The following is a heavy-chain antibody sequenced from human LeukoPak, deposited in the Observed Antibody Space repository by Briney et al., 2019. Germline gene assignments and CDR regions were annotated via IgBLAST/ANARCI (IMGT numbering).Heavy chain of an antibody. D-gene: IGHD2-2*01. CDR1: GFTFDDYA. CDR2: ISWNSGSI. V-gene: IGHV3-9*01. Sequence: GGSLRLSCAASGFTFDDYAMHWVRQAPGKGLEWVSGISWNSGSIGYADSVKGRFTISRDNAKNSLYLQMNSLRAEDTAVYYCARRVVVVPAAIGYWGQGTLVTVSS. J-gene: IGHJ4*02. CDR3: ARRVVVVPAAIGY.